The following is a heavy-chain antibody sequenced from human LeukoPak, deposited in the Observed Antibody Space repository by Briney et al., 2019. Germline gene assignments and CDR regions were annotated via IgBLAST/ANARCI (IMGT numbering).Heavy chain of an antibody. D-gene: IGHD3-22*01. CDR3: ATPLRKYYYDTPDY. V-gene: IGHV3-23*01. CDR2: ISRSGGST. Sequence: GGSLRLSCAASGFTFSSYAMSWVRQAPGKGLEWVSAISRSGGSTYYADSVKGRFTISRDNSKNTLYLQMNSLRAEDTAVYYCATPLRKYYYDTPDYWGQGTLVTVSS. J-gene: IGHJ4*02. CDR1: GFTFSSYA.